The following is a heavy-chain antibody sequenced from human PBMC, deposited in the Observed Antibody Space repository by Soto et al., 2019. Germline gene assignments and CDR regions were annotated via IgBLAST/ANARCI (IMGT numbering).Heavy chain of an antibody. J-gene: IGHJ5*02. CDR1: GGTFSSYA. V-gene: IGHV1-69*06. CDR3: ASAGVANYYDSSGYWFDP. Sequence: SVKVSCKASGGTFSSYAISWVRQAPGQGLEWMGGIIPIFGTANYAQKFQGRVTITADKSTSTAYMELSSLRSEDTPVYYCASAGVANYYDSSGYWFDPWGQGTLVTVSS. D-gene: IGHD3-22*01. CDR2: IIPIFGTA.